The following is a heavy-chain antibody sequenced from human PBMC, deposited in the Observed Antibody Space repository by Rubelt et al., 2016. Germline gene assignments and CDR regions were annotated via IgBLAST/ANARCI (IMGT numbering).Heavy chain of an antibody. J-gene: IGHJ6*02. CDR3: ARESDSGLGYSYGEDYCYYCMDV. V-gene: IGHV3-48*04. CDR1: GFTFSSYS. D-gene: IGHD5-18*01. CDR2: ISSSSSTI. Sequence: EVQLVESGGGLVQPGGSLRLSCAASGFTFSSYSMNWVRQAPGKGLEWVSYISSSSSTIYYADSVKGRFTISRDNATNSLYLQMNSLRAEETAGYYCARESDSGLGYSYGEDYCYYCMDVWGQGTTVTVSS.